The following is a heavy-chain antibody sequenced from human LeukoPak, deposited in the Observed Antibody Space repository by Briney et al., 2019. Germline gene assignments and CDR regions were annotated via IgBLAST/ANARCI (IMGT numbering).Heavy chain of an antibody. D-gene: IGHD5-12*01. CDR1: GYTFTGYY. Sequence: ASVKVSRKASGYTFTGYYLHWVRQAPGQGLEWMGWINPNSGGTKYAQNFQGRVTMTRDTSISTAYMELSRLISDDTAVYYCARDRYSGYDLGYWGQGTLVTVSS. V-gene: IGHV1-2*02. CDR3: ARDRYSGYDLGY. J-gene: IGHJ4*02. CDR2: INPNSGGT.